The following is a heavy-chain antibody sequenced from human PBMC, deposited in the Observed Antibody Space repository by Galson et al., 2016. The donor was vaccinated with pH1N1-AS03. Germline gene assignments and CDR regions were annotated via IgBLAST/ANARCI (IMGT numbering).Heavy chain of an antibody. CDR1: GFTFSSYA. J-gene: IGHJ4*02. CDR2: ISGNGFST. D-gene: IGHD4/OR15-4a*01. CDR3: ARGPVSYANYWFPPPDY. V-gene: IGHV3-64*01. Sequence: SLRLSCAVGGFTFSSYAMFWARQAPGKGLEYVSVISGNGFSTYYANSVKDRFTVSRDNPKNTLYLQMGSLRVEDMAVYYCARGPVSYANYWFPPPDYWGQGTLVTVSS.